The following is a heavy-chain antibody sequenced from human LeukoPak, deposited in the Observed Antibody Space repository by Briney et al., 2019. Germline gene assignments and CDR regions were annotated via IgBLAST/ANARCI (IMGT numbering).Heavy chain of an antibody. V-gene: IGHV3-21*01. Sequence: GGSLRLSCAASGFTFSSYSMNCVRQAPGKGLEWVSSISSSSSYIYYADSVKGRFTISRDNAKNSLYLQMNSLRAEDTAVYYCARDLYGVPGWHFDLWGRGTLVTVSS. D-gene: IGHD4-17*01. J-gene: IGHJ2*01. CDR3: ARDLYGVPGWHFDL. CDR1: GFTFSSYS. CDR2: ISSSSSYI.